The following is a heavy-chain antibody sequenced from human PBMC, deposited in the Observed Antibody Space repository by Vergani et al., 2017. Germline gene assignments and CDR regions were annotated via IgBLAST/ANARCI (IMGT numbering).Heavy chain of an antibody. CDR1: GFTFSSYA. D-gene: IGHD6-19*01. J-gene: IGHJ4*02. CDR2: ISYDGSNK. Sequence: VQLLESGGGLVQPGGSLRLSCAASGFTFSSYAMHWVRQAPGKGLEWVAVISYDGSNKYYADSMKGRFTISRDNSKNTLYLQMNSLRAEDTAVYYCAKRRQWLEYWGQGTLVTVSS. V-gene: IGHV3-30-3*02. CDR3: AKRRQWLEY.